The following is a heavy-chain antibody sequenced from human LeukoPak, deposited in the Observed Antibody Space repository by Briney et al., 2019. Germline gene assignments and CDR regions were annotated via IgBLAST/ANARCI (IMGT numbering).Heavy chain of an antibody. CDR3: ARDVYDVIAAAGTGGWFDP. CDR1: GGTFSSYA. D-gene: IGHD6-13*01. CDR2: VIPIFGTA. J-gene: IGHJ5*02. V-gene: IGHV1-69*05. Sequence: GSSVKVSCQASGGTFSSYAISWVRQAPGQGLEWMGGVIPIFGTANYAQKFQGRVTITTDESPSTAYMELSSLRSEDTAVYYCARDVYDVIAAAGTGGWFDPWGQGTLVTVSS.